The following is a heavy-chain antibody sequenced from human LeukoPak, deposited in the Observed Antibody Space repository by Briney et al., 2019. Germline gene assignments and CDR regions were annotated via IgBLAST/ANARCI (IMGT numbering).Heavy chain of an antibody. CDR1: GYTFTGYY. Sequence: ASVKVSCKASGYTFTGYYMHWVRQAPGQGLEWMGLINPNSGGTNYAQKFQGRVTMTRDTSISTAYMELSRLRSDDTAVYYCARESPYCTDGVCYMGVDYWGQGTLVTVSS. V-gene: IGHV1-2*02. CDR3: ARESPYCTDGVCYMGVDY. J-gene: IGHJ4*02. D-gene: IGHD2-8*01. CDR2: INPNSGGT.